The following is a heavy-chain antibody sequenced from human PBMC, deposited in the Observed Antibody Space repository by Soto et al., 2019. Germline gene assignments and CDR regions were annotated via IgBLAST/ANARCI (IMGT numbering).Heavy chain of an antibody. V-gene: IGHV4-39*01. CDR1: GGSISSSSYY. D-gene: IGHD2-2*01. Sequence: QLQLQESGPGLVKPSETLSLTCTVSGGSISSSSYYWGWIRQPPGKGLEWIGSWYHSGSTYNNPSLKSRVTISVDTSKNQFSLKLSSVTAADTAVYYCARHVASIEPPAMVHYDYWGQGTLVTVSS. J-gene: IGHJ4*02. CDR3: ARHVASIEPPAMVHYDY. CDR2: WYHSGST.